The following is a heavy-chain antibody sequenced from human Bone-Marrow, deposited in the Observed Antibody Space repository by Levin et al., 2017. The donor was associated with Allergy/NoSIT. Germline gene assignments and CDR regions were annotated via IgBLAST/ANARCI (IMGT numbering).Heavy chain of an antibody. J-gene: IGHJ4*02. CDR1: GFTFGNYA. CDR3: ARDDSSDWGGSFEY. D-gene: IGHD6-25*01. V-gene: IGHV3-30-3*01. CDR2: ISYDGSNK. Sequence: GESLKISCAASGFTFGNYAMHWVRQAPGKGLEWVAVISYDGSNKYHADSVKGRFSISRDNSKNTLFLQINSLRVEDTAIYYCARDDSSDWGGSFEYWGQGTLVTVSS.